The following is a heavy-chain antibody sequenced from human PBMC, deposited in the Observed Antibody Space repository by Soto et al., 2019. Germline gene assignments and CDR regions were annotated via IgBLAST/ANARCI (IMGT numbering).Heavy chain of an antibody. CDR1: GGSISSSSYY. Sequence: PSETLSLTCTVSGGSISSSSYYWGWIRQPPGKGLEWIGSIYYSGSTYYNPSLKSRVTISVDTSKNQFSLKLSSVTAADTAVYYCARTDGLYYYYGMDVWGQGTTVTVS. CDR3: ARTDGLYYYYGMDV. D-gene: IGHD2-21*02. J-gene: IGHJ6*02. V-gene: IGHV4-39*01. CDR2: IYYSGST.